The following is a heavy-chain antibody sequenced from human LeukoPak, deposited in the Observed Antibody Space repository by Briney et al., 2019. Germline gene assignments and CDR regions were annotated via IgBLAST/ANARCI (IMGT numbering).Heavy chain of an antibody. Sequence: PSETLSLTCTVSGGSMTTHHWNWIRQTPGKGLEWIGYVFDSGRTKENPPLKSRVTLSADTSKNQLSLRLSSVTAADTAVYYCTTIKRGNIFGYFDFWGQGILVTVSS. V-gene: IGHV4-59*11. CDR2: VFDSGRT. D-gene: IGHD5-18*01. CDR3: TTIKRGNIFGYFDF. J-gene: IGHJ4*02. CDR1: GGSMTTHH.